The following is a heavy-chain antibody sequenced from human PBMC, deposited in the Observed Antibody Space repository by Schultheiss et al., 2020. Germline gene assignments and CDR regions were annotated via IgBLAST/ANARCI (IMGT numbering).Heavy chain of an antibody. Sequence: GSLRLSCAASGFTFSSYGMHWVRQAPGKGLEWVAVISYDGSNEYYADSVKGRFTISRDNSKNTLYLQMNSLRAEDTAVYYCAKDGYYYDSSGFPDYWGQGTLVTVSS. CDR3: AKDGYYYDSSGFPDY. CDR1: GFTFSSYG. J-gene: IGHJ4*02. D-gene: IGHD3-22*01. V-gene: IGHV3-30*18. CDR2: ISYDGSNE.